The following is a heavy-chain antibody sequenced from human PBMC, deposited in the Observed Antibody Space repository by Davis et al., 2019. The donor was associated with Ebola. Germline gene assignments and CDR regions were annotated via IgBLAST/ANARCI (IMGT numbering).Heavy chain of an antibody. CDR2: IYYSGST. V-gene: IGHV4-39*07. CDR1: GGSISSSSYY. J-gene: IGHJ3*02. D-gene: IGHD6-19*01. CDR3: ARGLQWLPDAFDI. Sequence: SETLSLTCTVSGGSISSSSYYWGWIRQPPGKGLEWIGSIYYSGSTNYNPSLKSRVTISVDTSKNQFSLKLSSVTAADTAVYYCARGLQWLPDAFDIWGQGTMVTVSS.